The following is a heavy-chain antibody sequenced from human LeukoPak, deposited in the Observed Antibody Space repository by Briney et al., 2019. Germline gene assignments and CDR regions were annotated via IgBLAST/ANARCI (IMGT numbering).Heavy chain of an antibody. CDR1: GFTFSSYW. J-gene: IGHJ3*02. Sequence: GGSLRLSCAASGFTFSSYWMSWVRQAPGKGLEWVANIKQDGSEKYYVDSVKGRFTISRDNAKNSLYLQMNSLRAEDTAVYYCARGVRFLEWLLLRGDAFDIWGQGTMVTVSS. V-gene: IGHV3-7*01. D-gene: IGHD3-3*01. CDR2: IKQDGSEK. CDR3: ARGVRFLEWLLLRGDAFDI.